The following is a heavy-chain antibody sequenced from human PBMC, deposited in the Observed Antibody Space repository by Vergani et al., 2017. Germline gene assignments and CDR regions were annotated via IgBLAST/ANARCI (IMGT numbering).Heavy chain of an antibody. J-gene: IGHJ2*01. CDR2: IRGTDTYT. Sequence: VQLVESGGGVVQPGGSLRLSCVASGFTFSSYGMNWVRQAPGKGLEWVSGIRGTDTYTFYADSVKGRFSISRDNAKKAVFLQMNNLRHEDTALYFCVKDNDYDADGPFDLWGRGTLVTVSS. V-gene: IGHV3-23*04. CDR1: GFTFSSYG. D-gene: IGHD3-16*01. CDR3: VKDNDYDADGPFDL.